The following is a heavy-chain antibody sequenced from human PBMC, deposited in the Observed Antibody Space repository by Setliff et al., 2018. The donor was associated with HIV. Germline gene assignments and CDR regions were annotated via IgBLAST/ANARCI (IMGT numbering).Heavy chain of an antibody. J-gene: IGHJ5*02. CDR2: IYYSGST. V-gene: IGHV4-39*01. Sequence: SETLSLTCTVSDGSISSIDYHWGWIRQPPGWGLEWIGSIYYSGSTFYNPSLKSRVTISVDASKNQFSLRLSSLTAADTALYYCARHGGRDQINWFDPWALRLSWSPSPQ. CDR1: DGSISSIDYH. CDR3: ARHGGRDQINWFDP. D-gene: IGHD2-21*02.